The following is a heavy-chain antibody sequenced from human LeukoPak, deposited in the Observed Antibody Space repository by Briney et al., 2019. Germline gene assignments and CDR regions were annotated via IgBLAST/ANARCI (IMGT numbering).Heavy chain of an antibody. D-gene: IGHD3-10*01. CDR1: GFTFSSYA. V-gene: IGHV3-30*04. CDR2: TSYDGSNK. J-gene: IGHJ4*02. CDR3: ARDLWFGELPNYFDY. Sequence: GRSLRLSCAASGFTFSSYAMHWVRQAPGKGLEWVAVTSYDGSNKYYADSVKGRFTISRDNSKNTLYLQMNSLRAEDTAVYYCARDLWFGELPNYFDYWGQGTLVTVSS.